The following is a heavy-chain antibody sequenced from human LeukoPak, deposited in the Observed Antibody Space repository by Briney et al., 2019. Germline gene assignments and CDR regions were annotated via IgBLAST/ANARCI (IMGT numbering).Heavy chain of an antibody. CDR1: GGTFSSYA. J-gene: IGHJ4*02. CDR3: ARGANDLITMVRGAPPHFDY. CDR2: IIPIFGTA. Sequence: ASVKVSCKASGGTFSSYATSWVRQAPGQGLEWMGGIIPIFGTANSAQKFQGRVTITADVPTSTVYMELSSLRSEDTAVYYCARGANDLITMVRGAPPHFDYWGQGTLVTVSS. D-gene: IGHD3-10*01. V-gene: IGHV1-69*13.